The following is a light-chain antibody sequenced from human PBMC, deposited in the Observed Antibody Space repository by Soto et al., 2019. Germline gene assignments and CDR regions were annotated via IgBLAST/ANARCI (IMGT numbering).Light chain of an antibody. V-gene: IGLV2-14*01. CDR3: SSYTSSSTLVV. Sequence: QSALTQPASVSGSPGQSITISCTGTSSDVGGYNYVSWYQQHPVKAPKPMIYDVSNRPSGVSNRFSGSKSGNTASLTISGLQADDEADYYCSSYTSSSTLVVFGGGTKLTVL. CDR2: DVS. CDR1: SSDVGGYNY. J-gene: IGLJ2*01.